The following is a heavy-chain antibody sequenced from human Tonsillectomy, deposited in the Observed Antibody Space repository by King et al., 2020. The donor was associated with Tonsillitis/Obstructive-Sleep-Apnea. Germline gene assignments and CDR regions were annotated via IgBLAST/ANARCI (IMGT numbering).Heavy chain of an antibody. CDR1: GFSLSTSEMG. J-gene: IGHJ5*02. CDR3: AHGHCLWGSYRYWWFDP. Sequence: ITLKESGPTLMKPTQTLTLTCTFSGFSLSTSEMGVGWIRQPPGKALEWLAVIYWDDDKRYSPSLKSRLTITKDTSKNQVVLTMTNMDPVDTAIYYCAHGHCLWGSYRYWWFDPWGQGTLVTVSS. V-gene: IGHV2-5*02. CDR2: IYWDDDK. D-gene: IGHD3-16*02.